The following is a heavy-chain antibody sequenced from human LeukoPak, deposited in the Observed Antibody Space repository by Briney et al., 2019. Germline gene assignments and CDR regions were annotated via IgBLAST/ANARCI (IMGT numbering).Heavy chain of an antibody. V-gene: IGHV3-30*02. D-gene: IGHD2-15*01. J-gene: IGHJ4*02. CDR2: IRDDGTNK. CDR1: GFTFSSYG. CDR3: AKSCSGGSCYPDY. Sequence: GGSLRLSRAASGFTFSSYGLHWVRQAPGKGLEWVAFIRDDGTNKNFADSVKGRFTISRDNSKNTLYLQMNSLRPEDTAVYYCAKSCSGGSCYPDYWGQGTLVTVSS.